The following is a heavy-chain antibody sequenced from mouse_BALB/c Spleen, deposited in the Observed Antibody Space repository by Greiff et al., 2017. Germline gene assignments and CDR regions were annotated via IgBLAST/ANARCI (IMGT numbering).Heavy chain of an antibody. CDR2: IWAGGST. J-gene: IGHJ4*01. CDR1: GFSLTSYG. CDR3: ARDTPRDGNWTYYYAMDY. V-gene: IGHV2-9*02. D-gene: IGHD2-1*01. Sequence: QVQLKQSGPGLVAPSQSLSITCTVSGFSLTSYGVHWVRQPPGKGLEWLGVIWAGGSTNYNSALMSRLSISKDNSKSQVFLKMNSLQTDDTAMYYCARDTPRDGNWTYYYAMDYWGQGTSVTVSS.